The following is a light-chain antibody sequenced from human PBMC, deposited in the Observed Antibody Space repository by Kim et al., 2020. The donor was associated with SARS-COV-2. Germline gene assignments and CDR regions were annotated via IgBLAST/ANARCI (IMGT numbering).Light chain of an antibody. V-gene: IGKV4-1*01. J-gene: IGKJ2*01. CDR1: QSVLYSSNNKNY. CDR3: QQYYTSPYT. CDR2: WAS. Sequence: GTINCKSSQSVLYSSNNKNYLAWYQQKPRQPPKLLIYWASTRESGVPDRFSGSGSGTDFTLTISSLQAEDVAVYYCQQYYTSPYTFGQGTKLEI.